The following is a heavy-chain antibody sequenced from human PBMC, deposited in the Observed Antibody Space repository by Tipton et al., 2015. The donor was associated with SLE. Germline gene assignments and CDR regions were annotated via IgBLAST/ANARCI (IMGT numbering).Heavy chain of an antibody. J-gene: IGHJ4*02. CDR2: ISYDGRNK. Sequence: QLVQSGGGVVQPGRSLRLSCAASGFTFSSYAMHWVRQAPGKGLEWVAVISYDGRNKYYADSVKGRFTISRDNSKNTLFLEMNSLRAEDTAVYYCAKTRVIGSGSYVDIDQWGQGTLVTVSS. CDR3: AKTRVIGSGSYVDIDQ. V-gene: IGHV3-30-3*02. D-gene: IGHD3-10*01. CDR1: GFTFSSYA.